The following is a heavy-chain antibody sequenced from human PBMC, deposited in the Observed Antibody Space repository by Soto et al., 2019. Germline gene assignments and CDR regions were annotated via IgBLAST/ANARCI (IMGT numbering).Heavy chain of an antibody. CDR2: MNPNSGNT. J-gene: IGHJ6*02. V-gene: IGHV1-8*01. D-gene: IGHD6-13*01. CDR1: GYTFTSYD. Sequence: ASVKVSCKASGYTFTSYDINWVRQATGQGLEWMGWMNPNSGNTGYAQKFQGRVTMTRNTSISTAYMELSSLRSEDTAVYYCARGQKSSWPGYYYYGMDVWGQGPTVTVYS. CDR3: ARGQKSSWPGYYYYGMDV.